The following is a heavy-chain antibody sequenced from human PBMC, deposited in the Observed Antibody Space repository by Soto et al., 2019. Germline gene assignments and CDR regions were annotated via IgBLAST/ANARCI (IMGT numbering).Heavy chain of an antibody. V-gene: IGHV3-30*18. D-gene: IGHD2-21*01. Sequence: QVQLVESGGGVVQPGRSLRLSCAASGFTFSSYGMHWVRQAPGKGLAWVAVISYDGSNKYYADSVKGRFTISRDNSKNTLYLQMNSLRAEDTAVYYCANRDLMDDYWGQGTLVTVSS. CDR3: ANRDLMDDY. J-gene: IGHJ4*02. CDR2: ISYDGSNK. CDR1: GFTFSSYG.